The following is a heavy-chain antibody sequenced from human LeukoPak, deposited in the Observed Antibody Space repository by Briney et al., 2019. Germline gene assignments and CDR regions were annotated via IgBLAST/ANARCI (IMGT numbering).Heavy chain of an antibody. Sequence: GGSLRLSCAASGFTFSSYAMSWVRQAPGKGLEWVSAISGSGGSTYYADSVKGRFIISRDNSRNTLYLQMNSLRAEDTAVYYCAKGPSIAAAGTGLWGQGTLVTVSS. CDR3: AKGPSIAAAGTGL. J-gene: IGHJ4*02. D-gene: IGHD6-13*01. CDR2: ISGSGGST. CDR1: GFTFSSYA. V-gene: IGHV3-23*01.